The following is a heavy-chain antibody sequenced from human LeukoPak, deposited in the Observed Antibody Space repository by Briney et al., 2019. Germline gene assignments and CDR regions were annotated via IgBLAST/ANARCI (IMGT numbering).Heavy chain of an antibody. CDR2: IFHSGST. CDR3: ARPNVRGPPSNAFDI. CDR1: GGSISSNDW. J-gene: IGHJ3*02. Sequence: SETLSLTCAVSGGSISSNDWWSWVRQPPGKGLEWIGEIFHSGSTNYNPSLKSRVTISVDKSRNQFSLKLSSVTAADTAVYYCARPNVRGPPSNAFDIWGQGTMVTVSS. V-gene: IGHV4-4*02. D-gene: IGHD3-10*02.